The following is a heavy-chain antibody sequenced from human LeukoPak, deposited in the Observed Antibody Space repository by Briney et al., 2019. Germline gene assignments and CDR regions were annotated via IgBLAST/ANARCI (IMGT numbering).Heavy chain of an antibody. CDR1: VYSLAHGFF. V-gene: IGHV4-38-2*02. D-gene: IGHD2-15*01. J-gene: IGHJ2*01. Sequence: SETLSLTCTFSVYSLAHGFFWAWIRQPPGGGLGWIRSLYHSGTTHYNTSLKSRIITSVDTSKNQFSLKLRLVTAADTAVYYCARVEVPRDINDWYFDLWGRGTLVTVSS. CDR3: ARVEVPRDINDWYFDL. CDR2: LYHSGTT.